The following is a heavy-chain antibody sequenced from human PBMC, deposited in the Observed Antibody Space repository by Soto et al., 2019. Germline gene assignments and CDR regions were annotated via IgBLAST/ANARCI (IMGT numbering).Heavy chain of an antibody. CDR1: GYTFTSYG. CDR2: ISAYNGNT. Sequence: ASLKVSCKASGYTFTSYGISWVRQAPGQGLEWMGWISAYNGNTNYAQKLQGRVTMTTDTSTSTAYMELRSLRSDDTAVYYCARDGLPHSSGFSDFDYWGQGTLVTVSS. V-gene: IGHV1-18*01. J-gene: IGHJ4*02. CDR3: ARDGLPHSSGFSDFDY. D-gene: IGHD6-19*01.